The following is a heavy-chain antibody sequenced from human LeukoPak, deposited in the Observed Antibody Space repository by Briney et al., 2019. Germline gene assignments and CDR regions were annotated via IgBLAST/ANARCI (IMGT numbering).Heavy chain of an antibody. CDR1: GGTFSSYA. J-gene: IGHJ6*04. CDR3: AVPAAMRSSYYYYYGMDV. Sequence: GASVKVSFKASGGTFSSYAISWVRQAPGQGLEWMGGIIPIFGTANYAQKFQGRVTITADESTSTAYMELSSLRSEDTAVYYCAVPAAMRSSYYYYYGMDVWGKGTTVTVSS. CDR2: IIPIFGTA. V-gene: IGHV1-69*13. D-gene: IGHD2-2*01.